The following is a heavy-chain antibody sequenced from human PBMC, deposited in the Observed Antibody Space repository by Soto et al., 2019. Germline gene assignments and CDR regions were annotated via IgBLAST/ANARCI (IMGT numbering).Heavy chain of an antibody. D-gene: IGHD3-16*01. CDR3: ARSPLGYDYVRQTWREVGDSFAI. CDR1: GASLGGFH. V-gene: IGHV4-34*12. Sequence: PSETLSLTCAIYGASLGGFHWTWLRQAPGKGLEWIGELIHGGSTNYNPSLKGRVSFSLDTSKNQFSLHLMSVTAADTAVYYCARSPLGYDYVRQTWREVGDSFAICGRGTLVSVSS. J-gene: IGHJ2*01. CDR2: LIHGGST.